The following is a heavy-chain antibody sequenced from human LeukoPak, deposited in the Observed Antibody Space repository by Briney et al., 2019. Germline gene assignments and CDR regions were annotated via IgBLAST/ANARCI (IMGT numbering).Heavy chain of an antibody. D-gene: IGHD2/OR15-2a*01. V-gene: IGHV3-30*18. J-gene: IGHJ3*02. Sequence: GGSLRLSCAASGFTFSSYGMHWVRQAPGKGLEWVAVISYDGSDKYYADSVKGRFTISRDNSKNTLYLQMNSLRAEDTAVYYCAKPGGGNSNGLEACDIWGQGTMVNVSS. CDR1: GFTFSSYG. CDR3: AKPGGGNSNGLEACDI. CDR2: ISYDGSDK.